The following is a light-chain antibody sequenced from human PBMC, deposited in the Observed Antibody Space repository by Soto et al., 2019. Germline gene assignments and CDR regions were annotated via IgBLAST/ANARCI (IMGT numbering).Light chain of an antibody. J-gene: IGKJ3*01. Sequence: EIVLTQSPATLSLCPGERATLSCRASQSVAYTYLAWFQQKPGQAPRLLIYGASNRATGIPDRFSGSGSGTDFTLTISRLEPEDFAVYYCQQYGTSPFTFGPGTKVDI. CDR2: GAS. V-gene: IGKV3-20*01. CDR3: QQYGTSPFT. CDR1: QSVAYTY.